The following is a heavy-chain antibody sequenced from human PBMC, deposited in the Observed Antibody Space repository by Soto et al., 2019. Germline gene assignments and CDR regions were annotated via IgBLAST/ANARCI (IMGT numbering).Heavy chain of an antibody. V-gene: IGHV3-23*01. J-gene: IGHJ3*02. CDR1: GFTFSSYA. CDR2: ISGSGGST. Sequence: GGSLRLSCAASGFTFSSYAMSWVRQAPGKGLEWVSAISGSGGSTYYADSVKGRFTISRDNSKNTLYLQMNSLRAEDTAVYYCAKDRNDYVWGSYRSSAFDIWGQGTMVT. D-gene: IGHD3-16*02. CDR3: AKDRNDYVWGSYRSSAFDI.